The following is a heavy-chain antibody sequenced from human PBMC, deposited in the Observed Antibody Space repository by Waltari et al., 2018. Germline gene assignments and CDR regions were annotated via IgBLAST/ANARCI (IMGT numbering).Heavy chain of an antibody. Sequence: QVQLQQWGAGLLKPSETLSLTCAVYGGSFSGYYWSWIRQPPGKGLEWIGEINHSGSTNYNPSLKSRVTISVDTSKNQFSLKLSSVTAADTAVYYCAREDYGGNAYWYFDLWGRGTLVTVSS. J-gene: IGHJ2*01. CDR1: GGSFSGYY. CDR3: AREDYGGNAYWYFDL. D-gene: IGHD4-17*01. V-gene: IGHV4-34*01. CDR2: INHSGST.